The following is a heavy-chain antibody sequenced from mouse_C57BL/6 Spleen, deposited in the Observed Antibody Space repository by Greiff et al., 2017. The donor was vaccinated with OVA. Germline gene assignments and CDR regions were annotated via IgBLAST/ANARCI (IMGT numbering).Heavy chain of an antibody. V-gene: IGHV1-26*01. Sequence: EVQLQQSGPELVKPGASVKISCKASGYTFTDYYMNWVKQSHGKSLEWIGDINPNNGGTSYNQKFKGKATLTVDKSSSTAYMELRSLTSEDSAVYYCARERGYSNFAYWGQGTLVTVSA. CDR2: INPNNGGT. D-gene: IGHD2-5*01. J-gene: IGHJ3*01. CDR1: GYTFTDYY. CDR3: ARERGYSNFAY.